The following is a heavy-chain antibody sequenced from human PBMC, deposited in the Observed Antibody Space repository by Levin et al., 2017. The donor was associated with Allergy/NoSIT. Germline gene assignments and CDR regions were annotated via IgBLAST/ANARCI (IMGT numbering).Heavy chain of an antibody. J-gene: IGHJ4*02. Sequence: GGSLRLSCAASGFTVSDNYMSWVRQAPGKGLEWVSVLYSGGSTKYADSVKGRFTISRDNSKNTLYLQMNTLRPEDTAVYYCAREGSGSYYVPLAYWGQGTLVTVSS. D-gene: IGHD3-10*01. V-gene: IGHV3-66*02. CDR3: AREGSGSYYVPLAY. CDR1: GFTVSDNY. CDR2: LYSGGST.